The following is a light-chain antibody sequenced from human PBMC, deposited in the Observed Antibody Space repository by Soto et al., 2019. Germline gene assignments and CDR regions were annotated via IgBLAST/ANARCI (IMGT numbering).Light chain of an antibody. V-gene: IGLV3-21*04. CDR1: NIGSKG. Sequence: SYELTQPPSVSVAPGKTASISCGGTNIGSKGVHWYQQKPGQAPVLVIYSDTDLPPVIAERFSGSNSANLATLTISRFEAGDEADYDCQLWDSASAHSVFGAGTKLTVL. J-gene: IGLJ2*01. CDR3: QLWDSASAHSV. CDR2: SDT.